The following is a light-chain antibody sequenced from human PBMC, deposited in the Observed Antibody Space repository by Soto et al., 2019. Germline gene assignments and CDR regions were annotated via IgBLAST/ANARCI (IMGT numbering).Light chain of an antibody. V-gene: IGKV3-15*01. CDR3: KRYNSWLWT. CDR1: QSVSSK. Sequence: EIVLKQSPATLSVSPGEGATLSCRASQSVSSKLAWYQQKPGQAPRLLIYGASTRATGIQARFSGSGSGTEFTLIIRSLQSEESAVYYCKRYNSWLWTVGQGTKVDIK. CDR2: GAS. J-gene: IGKJ1*01.